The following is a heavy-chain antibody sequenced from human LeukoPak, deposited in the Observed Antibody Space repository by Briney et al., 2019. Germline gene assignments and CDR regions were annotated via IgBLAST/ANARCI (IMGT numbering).Heavy chain of an antibody. CDR2: TSGSGGST. CDR3: AIGGRADPPRKSGYDCYFHY. V-gene: IGHV3-23*01. D-gene: IGHD5-12*01. Sequence: GGSLRLSCAASGFTFSSYAMSWVRRAPGKGLEWVSATSGSGGSTFYAGSVKGRFTISRDNSKNTLYLQMSSLRVEDTAIYYCAIGGRADPPRKSGYDCYFHYWGQGTLVTVSS. CDR1: GFTFSSYA. J-gene: IGHJ4*02.